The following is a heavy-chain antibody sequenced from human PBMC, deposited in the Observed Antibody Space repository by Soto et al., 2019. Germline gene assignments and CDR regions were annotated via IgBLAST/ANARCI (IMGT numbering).Heavy chain of an antibody. Sequence: QLVPSGAEVERPGASVRVSCKAYGYAFSKYGISWIRQAPGPGLEWMGWIRPDNGETNYAQKFQGRVTMTTDTSSNTAYMEQRSLRSDDTAVYYCATSYDSGFDPWGQGTLVRVSS. CDR1: GYAFSKYG. D-gene: IGHD5-12*01. CDR3: ATSYDSGFDP. J-gene: IGHJ5*02. CDR2: IRPDNGET. V-gene: IGHV1-18*04.